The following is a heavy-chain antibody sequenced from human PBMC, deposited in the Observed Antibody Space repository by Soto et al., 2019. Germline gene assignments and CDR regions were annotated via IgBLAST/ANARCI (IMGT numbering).Heavy chain of an antibody. V-gene: IGHV4-39*01. Sequence: SETLSLTCTVSGGSLTSSSYYWGWIRQPPGKGLEWIGTIYYSGSTYYNPSLKRRVTISVDTSKHQFSLNLSSVTPADTAVYYCARSEATVLDNWGQGTLVTVSS. CDR1: GGSLTSSSYY. CDR3: ARSEATVLDN. CDR2: IYYSGST. D-gene: IGHD4-17*01. J-gene: IGHJ4*02.